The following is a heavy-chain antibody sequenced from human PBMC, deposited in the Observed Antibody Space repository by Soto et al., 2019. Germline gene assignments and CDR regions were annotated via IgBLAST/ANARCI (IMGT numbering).Heavy chain of an antibody. CDR2: ISYDGSNK. CDR3: ARDPECRIQNYALVHGMDV. D-gene: IGHD1-7*01. CDR1: GFTFSSYA. Sequence: HPGGSLRLSCAASGFTFSSYAMHWFRQAPGKGLEWVAVISYDGSNKYYADSVKGRFTISRDNSKNTLYLQMNSLRAEDTAVYYCARDPECRIQNYALVHGMDVWCQGTTVTVSS. J-gene: IGHJ6*02. V-gene: IGHV3-30-3*01.